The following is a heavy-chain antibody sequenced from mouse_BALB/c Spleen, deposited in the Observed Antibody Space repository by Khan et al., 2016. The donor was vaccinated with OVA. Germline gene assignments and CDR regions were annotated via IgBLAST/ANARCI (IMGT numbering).Heavy chain of an antibody. CDR3: VREGAYYRSDGWFAY. CDR1: GYTFTTYT. V-gene: IGHV1-4*01. D-gene: IGHD2-14*01. Sequence: QVQLQQSGAELARPGASVKMSCKASGYTFTTYTIHWVKQRPGQGLEWIGYIIPSNDYTNYNQKFKDRATLTADKSSSTAYMQLSNLTSEDSAVYYCVREGAYYRSDGWFAYWGQGTLVTVSA. CDR2: IIPSNDYT. J-gene: IGHJ3*01.